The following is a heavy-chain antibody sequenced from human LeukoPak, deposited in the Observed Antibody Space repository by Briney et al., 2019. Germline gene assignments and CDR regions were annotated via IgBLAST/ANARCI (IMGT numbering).Heavy chain of an antibody. CDR3: ARGGKYSSSRNWFDP. CDR1: GYTFTDYY. Sequence: ASVKVSCKVSGYTFTDYYMHWVQQAPGKGLEWMGRIDPNSGDTNFVQKFQGRVTLTRDTSINTAYMELSRLRSDDTAVYFCARGGKYSSSRNWFDPWGQGTLVTVSS. D-gene: IGHD6-13*01. CDR2: IDPNSGDT. J-gene: IGHJ5*02. V-gene: IGHV1-2*06.